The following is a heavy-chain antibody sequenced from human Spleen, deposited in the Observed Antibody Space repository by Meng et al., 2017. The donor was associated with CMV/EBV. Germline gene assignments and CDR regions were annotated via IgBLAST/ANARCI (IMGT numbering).Heavy chain of an antibody. J-gene: IGHJ5*02. V-gene: IGHV1-69*05. CDR1: GCTFNSYG. D-gene: IGHD2-2*01. CDR3: ARAPAAMQIWFDP. Sequence: CKTSGCTFNSYGINWVRQAPGQGIEWMGRIIPICRTTDYEQKFQGRVTSTTDESTNTTYMELSSLRSDDTAIYYCARAPAAMQIWFDPWGQGTLVTVSS. CDR2: IIPICRTT.